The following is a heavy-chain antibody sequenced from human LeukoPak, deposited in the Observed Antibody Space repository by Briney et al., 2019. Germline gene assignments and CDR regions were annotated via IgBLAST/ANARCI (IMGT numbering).Heavy chain of an antibody. CDR3: AMTYRGYSWFGY. Sequence: ASVKVSCKASGYTFTNYDISWVRQAPGQGLEWMGWISTYNGNTNYAQKVQGRVTMTTDTSTSTVYMELRSLRSDDTAVYYCAMTYRGYSWFGYWGQGTLVTVSS. CDR1: GYTFTNYD. CDR2: ISTYNGNT. D-gene: IGHD5-18*01. J-gene: IGHJ4*02. V-gene: IGHV1-18*01.